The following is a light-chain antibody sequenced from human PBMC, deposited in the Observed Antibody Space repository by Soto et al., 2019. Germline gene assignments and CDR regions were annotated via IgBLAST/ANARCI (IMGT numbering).Light chain of an antibody. CDR2: DAS. J-gene: IGKJ5*01. V-gene: IGKV3-11*01. CDR1: QSVSSY. Sequence: EIVLTQSPATLSLCPGEIATLSCRASQSVSSYLAWYQQKPGQAPRLLIYDASNRATGIPARFSGSGSGTDFTLTISSLEPEDFAVYYCQQRSNWPITFGQGTRLEIK. CDR3: QQRSNWPIT.